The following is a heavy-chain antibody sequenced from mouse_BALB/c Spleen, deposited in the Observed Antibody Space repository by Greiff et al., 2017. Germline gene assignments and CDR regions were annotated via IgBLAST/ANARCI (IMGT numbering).Heavy chain of an antibody. CDR1: GFTFSSYT. V-gene: IGHV5-12-2*01. CDR2: ISNGGGST. CDR3: ARHYGSRDYFDY. J-gene: IGHJ2*01. Sequence: VKLMESGGGLVQPGGSLKLSCAASGFTFSSYTMSWVRQTPEKRLEWVAYISNGGGSTYYPDTVKGRFTISRDNAKNTLYLQMSSLKSEDTAMYYCARHYGSRDYFDYWGQGTTLTVSS. D-gene: IGHD1-1*01.